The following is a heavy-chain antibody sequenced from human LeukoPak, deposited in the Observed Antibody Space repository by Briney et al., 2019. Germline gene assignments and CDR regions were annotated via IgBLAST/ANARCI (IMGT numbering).Heavy chain of an antibody. D-gene: IGHD3-10*01. CDR2: INPNSGGT. V-gene: IGHV1-2*02. CDR1: GYTFTGYY. CDR3: ARVPSHILLWFGELLYPYFDY. Sequence: ASVTVSCKASGYTFTGYYMHWVRQAPGQVLEWMGWINPNSGGTNYAQKFQGRVTMTRDTSISTAYMELSRLRSDDTAVYYCARVPSHILLWFGELLYPYFDYWGQGTLVTVSS. J-gene: IGHJ4*02.